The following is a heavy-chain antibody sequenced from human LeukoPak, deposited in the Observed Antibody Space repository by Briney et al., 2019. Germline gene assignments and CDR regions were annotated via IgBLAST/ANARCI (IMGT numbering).Heavy chain of an antibody. V-gene: IGHV4-4*07. J-gene: IGHJ4*02. CDR3: ARVYRDGYNAYFDY. CDR2: IYTSGIT. CDR1: GGSISSYY. Sequence: SETLSLTCTVSGGSISSYYWSWIRQPAGKGLEWIGRIYTSGITNYNPSLKSRVTMSVDTSKNQFSLKLSSVTAADTAVYYCARVYRDGYNAYFDYWGQGTLVTVSS. D-gene: IGHD5-24*01.